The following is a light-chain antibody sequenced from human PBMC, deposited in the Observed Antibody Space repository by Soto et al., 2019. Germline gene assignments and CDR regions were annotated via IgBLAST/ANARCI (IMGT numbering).Light chain of an antibody. CDR2: VAS. CDR1: QSISKY. V-gene: IGKV1-39*01. CDR3: QQSFTTPFT. J-gene: IGKJ3*01. Sequence: DIQMTQSPSSLSTSVGDKVTITCRASQSISKYLNWYQQKPGKAPKLLISVASSLQSDVPSRFSGDGSETDFTLSISSLQPEDSATYYCQQSFTTPFTFGPGTKVDIK.